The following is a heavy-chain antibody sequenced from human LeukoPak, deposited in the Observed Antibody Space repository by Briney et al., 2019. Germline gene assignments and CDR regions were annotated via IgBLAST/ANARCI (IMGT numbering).Heavy chain of an antibody. D-gene: IGHD4-23*01. CDR3: ARLDYGGKDYYYYMDV. CDR2: IFYSGTT. Sequence: SETLSLTCTVSGDSISSSNYYWAWIRQPPGKGLEWIGSIFYSGTTYYSSSLKSRVTISVDTSKNQFSLKLSSVTAADTAVYYCARLDYGGKDYYYYMDVWGKGTTVTVSS. J-gene: IGHJ6*03. V-gene: IGHV4-39*07. CDR1: GDSISSSNYY.